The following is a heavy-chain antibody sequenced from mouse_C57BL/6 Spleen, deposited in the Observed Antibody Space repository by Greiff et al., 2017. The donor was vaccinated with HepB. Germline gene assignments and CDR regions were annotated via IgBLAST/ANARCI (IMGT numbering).Heavy chain of an antibody. V-gene: IGHV5-17*01. D-gene: IGHD1-1*01. CDR1: GFTFSDYG. CDR2: ISSGSSTI. Sequence: EVQVVESGGGLVKPGGSLKLSCAASGFTFSDYGMHWVRQAPEKGLEWVAYISSGSSTIYYADTVKGRFTISRDNAKNTLFLQMTSLRSEDTAMYYCARSDYYGSSLGYWGQGTTLTVSS. J-gene: IGHJ2*01. CDR3: ARSDYYGSSLGY.